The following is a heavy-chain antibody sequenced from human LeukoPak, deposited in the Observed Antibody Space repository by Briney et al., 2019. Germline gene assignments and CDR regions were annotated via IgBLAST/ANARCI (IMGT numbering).Heavy chain of an antibody. D-gene: IGHD3-10*01. CDR1: GFTFSSYA. V-gene: IGHV3-23*01. CDR2: ISGSGGST. J-gene: IGHJ4*02. Sequence: HSGGSLRLSCAASGFTFSSYAMSWVRQAPGKGLEWVSAISGSGGSTYYADSVKGRFTISRDNSKNTLYLQMNSLRAEDTAVYYCAKALYYYGSGYDYWGQGTLVTVSS. CDR3: AKALYYYGSGYDY.